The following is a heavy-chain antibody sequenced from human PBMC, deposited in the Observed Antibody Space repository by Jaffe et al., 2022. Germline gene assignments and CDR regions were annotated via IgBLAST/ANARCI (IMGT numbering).Heavy chain of an antibody. Sequence: QVQLMESGGGVVQPGGSLRLSCAASGFNFSNYGMHWVRQAPGKGLEWVAFVRNDGTIKHYGDSVKGRFTISRDNSKSTVYLEMNSLRIEDTAMFYCAARNLFGRCVGGSCLDSWGQGTLVTVSS. J-gene: IGHJ4*02. CDR1: GFNFSNYG. D-gene: IGHD2-15*01. CDR2: VRNDGTIK. V-gene: IGHV3-30*02. CDR3: AARNLFGRCVGGSCLDS.